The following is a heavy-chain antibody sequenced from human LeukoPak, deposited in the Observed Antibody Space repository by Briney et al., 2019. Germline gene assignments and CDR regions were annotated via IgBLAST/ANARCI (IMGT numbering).Heavy chain of an antibody. V-gene: IGHV4-34*01. CDR1: GGSSSGYY. CDR2: INHSGST. CDR3: ARGPGAVAGLYYYYMDV. J-gene: IGHJ6*03. D-gene: IGHD6-19*01. Sequence: SETLSLTCAVYGGSSSGYYWSWIRQPPGKGLEWIGEINHSGSTNYNPSLKSRVTISVDTSKNQFSLKLSSVTAADTAVYYCARGPGAVAGLYYYYMDVWGKGTTVTVSS.